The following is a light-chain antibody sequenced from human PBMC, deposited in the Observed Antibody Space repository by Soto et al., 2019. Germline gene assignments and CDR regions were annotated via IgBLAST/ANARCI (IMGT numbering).Light chain of an antibody. V-gene: IGKV4-1*01. CDR1: QVVFYNSKNY. CDR3: QQYYSTPLT. Sequence: IVMTQSPDSLAVSLGERATINCKSSQVVFYNSKNYLGWYQQKPGQPHKLLIYWAYTRESGVHDRFSGSGSGTDFTLTIRSLQAEDVAVYYCQQYYSTPLTFGGGTKVDIK. CDR2: WAY. J-gene: IGKJ4*01.